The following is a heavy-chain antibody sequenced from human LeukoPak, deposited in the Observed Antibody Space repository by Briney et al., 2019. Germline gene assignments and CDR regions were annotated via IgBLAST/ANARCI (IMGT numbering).Heavy chain of an antibody. V-gene: IGHV4-59*01. CDR3: ARVFRRDGYFDY. J-gene: IGHJ4*02. Sequence: SETLSLTCTVSGGSITEYYWSWIRQPPGKGLEWIGYIFYTGNTNYNPSLKSRVTISVDASKNQFSLQLSSVTAAHTAVYYCARVFRRDGYFDYWGQGTLVTVSS. CDR1: GGSITEYY. CDR2: IFYTGNT. D-gene: IGHD5-24*01.